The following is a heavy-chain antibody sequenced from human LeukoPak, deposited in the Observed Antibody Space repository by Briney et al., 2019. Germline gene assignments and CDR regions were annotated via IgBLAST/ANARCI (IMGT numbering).Heavy chain of an antibody. Sequence: PGESLKISCKGSGYSFTSYWIGWVRQMPGKGLEWMGIIYPGDSDTRYSPSFQGQVTISADKSISTAYLQWSSLKASDTAVYYCARHEPHFCSGGSCYPRYWGQGTLVTVSS. CDR3: ARHEPHFCSGGSCYPRY. D-gene: IGHD2-15*01. V-gene: IGHV5-51*01. CDR2: IYPGDSDT. CDR1: GYSFTSYW. J-gene: IGHJ4*02.